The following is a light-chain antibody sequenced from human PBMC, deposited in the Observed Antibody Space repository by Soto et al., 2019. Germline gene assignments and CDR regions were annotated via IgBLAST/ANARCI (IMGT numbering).Light chain of an antibody. CDR1: QSMTKY. J-gene: IGKJ1*01. CDR3: QQTSIAPRP. Sequence: IQMTQSPSSLSASVGDRVTISCRASQSMTKYVNWYQQKTGRAPTLLIYAASSLLSGVPSRVSGSGSVTDFTLNISSLQSDDVAVYYCQQTSIAPRPFGQGTEGQVK. CDR2: AAS. V-gene: IGKV1-39*01.